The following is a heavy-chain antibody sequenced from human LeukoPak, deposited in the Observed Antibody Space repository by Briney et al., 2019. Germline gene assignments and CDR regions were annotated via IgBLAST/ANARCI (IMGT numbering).Heavy chain of an antibody. D-gene: IGHD2-2*01. J-gene: IGHJ5*02. CDR3: ASTFGVVVPAASRNWFDP. CDR1: VGSISPYY. CDR2: INYSGTT. Sequence: SETLSLTCTDSVGSISPYYWSWIRQPPGKGLGYICYINYSGTTDSNPSLKSRVTISVDTSKNQFPLKLSSVAAADTAVYCCASTFGVVVPAASRNWFDPWGQGTLVTVSS. V-gene: IGHV4-59*08.